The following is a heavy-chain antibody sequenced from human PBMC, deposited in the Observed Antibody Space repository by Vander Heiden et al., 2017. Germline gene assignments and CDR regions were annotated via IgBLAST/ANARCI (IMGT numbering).Heavy chain of an antibody. J-gene: IGHJ4*02. CDR1: GFTFSSYG. V-gene: IGHV3-33*01. CDR3: ARGPGSLDY. CDR2: IWYDGSNK. Sequence: QVQLVESGGGVVQPGRSLRLSCAASGFTFSSYGMHWVRQAPGKGLEWVAVIWYDGSNKYYADAVKGRFTISRDNSKNTRYLQMDSLRAEDTAVYYCARGPGSLDYGGQGTLVTVSS.